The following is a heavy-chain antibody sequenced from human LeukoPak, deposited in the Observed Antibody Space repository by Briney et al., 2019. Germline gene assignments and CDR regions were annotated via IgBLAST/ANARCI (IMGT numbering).Heavy chain of an antibody. V-gene: IGHV3-21*01. Sequence: GGSLRLSCAASGFTFSSYSMNWVRQAPGKGLEWVSSISSSSSYIYYADSVKGRFTISRDNAKNSLYLQMNSLRAEDTAVYYCARDRASGTAVAGTFWFDPWGQGTLVTVSS. CDR1: GFTFSSYS. CDR2: ISSSSSYI. J-gene: IGHJ5*02. CDR3: ARDRASGTAVAGTFWFDP. D-gene: IGHD6-19*01.